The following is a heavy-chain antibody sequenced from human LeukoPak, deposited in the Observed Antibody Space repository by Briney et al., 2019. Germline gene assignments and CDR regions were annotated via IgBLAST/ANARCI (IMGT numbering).Heavy chain of an antibody. D-gene: IGHD5-12*01. V-gene: IGHV3-23*01. CDR1: RFSFTSYA. CDR2: LGGNDDT. J-gene: IGHJ4*02. Sequence: GGSLRLSCVASRFSFTSYAMSGVRQATARGLEWVSSLGGNDDTFYADSVKGRFTLSRDHSRHTVYLPLDSLTADDNAVNYCAKGSGVSEADAVLWGQGTLVTVSS. CDR3: AKGSGVSEADAVL.